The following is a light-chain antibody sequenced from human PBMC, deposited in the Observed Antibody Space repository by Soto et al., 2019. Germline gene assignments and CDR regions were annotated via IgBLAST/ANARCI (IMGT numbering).Light chain of an antibody. V-gene: IGKV1-8*01. CDR3: QQYYSYPRLT. J-gene: IGKJ4*01. Sequence: AIRMTQSPSSLSASTGDRVTITCRASQGISSYLAWYQQKPGKAPKLLIYAASTLQSGVPSRFSGSGSGTDFTLTISCLQSEDFVTYYCQQYYSYPRLTFGGGTKVEIK. CDR1: QGISSY. CDR2: AAS.